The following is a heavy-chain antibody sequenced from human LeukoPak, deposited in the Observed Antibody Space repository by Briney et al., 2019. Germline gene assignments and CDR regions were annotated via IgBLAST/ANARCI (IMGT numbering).Heavy chain of an antibody. D-gene: IGHD3-9*01. CDR2: IYSGGST. J-gene: IGHJ3*02. CDR1: GFTVSSNY. CDR3: ARGRWEYYDILTGSGSGAFDI. V-gene: IGHV3-53*01. Sequence: PGGSLRLSCAASGFTVSSNYMSWVRQAPGKGLEWVSVIYSGGSTYYADSVKGRFTISRDNSKNTLYLQMNSLRAEDTAVYYCARGRWEYYDILTGSGSGAFDIWGQGTMVTVSS.